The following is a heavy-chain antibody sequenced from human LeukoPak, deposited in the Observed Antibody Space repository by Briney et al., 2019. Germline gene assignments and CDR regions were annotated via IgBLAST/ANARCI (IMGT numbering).Heavy chain of an antibody. Sequence: PGGSLRLSCAASGFTFSSYEMNWVRQAPGKGLEWVSYISSSSSTIYYADSVKGRFTISRDNAKNSLYLQMNSLRAEDTAVYYCARSHLPNWFDPWGQGTLVTVSS. CDR2: ISSSSSTI. D-gene: IGHD5/OR15-5a*01. J-gene: IGHJ5*02. CDR3: ARSHLPNWFDP. V-gene: IGHV3-48*03. CDR1: GFTFSSYE.